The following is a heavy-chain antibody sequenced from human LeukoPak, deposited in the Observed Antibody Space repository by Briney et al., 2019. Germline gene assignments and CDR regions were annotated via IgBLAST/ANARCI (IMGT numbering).Heavy chain of an antibody. V-gene: IGHV3-33*01. J-gene: IGHJ6*02. Sequence: GGSLRLSCAASGFTFSSYGMHWVRQAPGKGLEWVAVIWYDGSNKYYADSVKGRFTISRDNSKNTLYLQMNSLRAEGTAVYYCAREQLGYYDSSGYYYVYYYYGMDVWGQGTTVTVSS. D-gene: IGHD3-22*01. CDR3: AREQLGYYDSSGYYYVYYYYGMDV. CDR1: GFTFSSYG. CDR2: IWYDGSNK.